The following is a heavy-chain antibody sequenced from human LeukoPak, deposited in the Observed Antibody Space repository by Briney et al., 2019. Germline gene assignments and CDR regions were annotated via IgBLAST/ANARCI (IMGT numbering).Heavy chain of an antibody. V-gene: IGHV1-18*01. CDR2: ISAYNGNT. Sequence: VASVKVSCKASGYTFTSYGISGVRHAPGQGLEWMGWISAYNGNTNYTQKRQGRVAMTTDTSTSTAYMELRSLRSDDTAVYYCARGGPYGDYILAHFYYYYGMDVWGQGTTVTVSS. D-gene: IGHD4-17*01. J-gene: IGHJ6*02. CDR3: ARGGPYGDYILAHFYYYYGMDV. CDR1: GYTFTSYG.